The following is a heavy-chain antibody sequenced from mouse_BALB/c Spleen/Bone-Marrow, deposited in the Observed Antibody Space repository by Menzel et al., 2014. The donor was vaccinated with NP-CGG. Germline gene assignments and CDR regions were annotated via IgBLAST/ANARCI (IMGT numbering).Heavy chain of an antibody. V-gene: IGHV14-1*02. CDR3: ASGYYGSSPYWYFDV. D-gene: IGHD1-1*01. CDR2: IDPENGNT. Sequence: VQQQQSGAELVRPGALVKLSCKASGFNIKDYYMHWVKQRPEQGLEWIGWIDPENGNTIYDPKFQGKASITADTSSNTAYLQLSSLTSEDTAVYYCASGYYGSSPYWYFDVWGAGTTVTVSS. J-gene: IGHJ1*01. CDR1: GFNIKDYY.